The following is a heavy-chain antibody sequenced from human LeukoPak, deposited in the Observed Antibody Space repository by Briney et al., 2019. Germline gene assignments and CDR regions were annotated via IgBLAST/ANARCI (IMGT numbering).Heavy chain of an antibody. CDR3: ARVRIDDSAPLLSYYYYGMDV. CDR2: ISYDGSNK. Sequence: PGGSLRLSCAASGFTFSSYAMSWVRQAPGKGLEWVAVISYDGSNKYYADSVKGRFTISRDNSKNTLYLQMNSLRAEDTAVYYCARVRIDDSAPLLSYYYYGMDVWGQGTTVTVSS. J-gene: IGHJ6*02. D-gene: IGHD1-26*01. CDR1: GFTFSSYA. V-gene: IGHV3-30-3*01.